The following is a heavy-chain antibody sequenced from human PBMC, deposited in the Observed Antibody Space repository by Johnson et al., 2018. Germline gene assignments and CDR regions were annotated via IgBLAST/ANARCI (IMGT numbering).Heavy chain of an antibody. CDR2: FYTSGST. J-gene: IGHJ6*02. Sequence: QVQLQESGPGLVKPSETLSLTCNVSGGSISSDYWSWIRQPAGKGLEWIGLFYTSGSTKYNPSLKSRVTMSIDTSKYPFSLKVKSLTAAASAVYYRARGFHDFWGGQGYGLDVGGQGTTVTVSS. D-gene: IGHD3-3*01. V-gene: IGHV4-4*07. CDR1: GGSISSDY. CDR3: ARGFHDFWGGQGYGLDV.